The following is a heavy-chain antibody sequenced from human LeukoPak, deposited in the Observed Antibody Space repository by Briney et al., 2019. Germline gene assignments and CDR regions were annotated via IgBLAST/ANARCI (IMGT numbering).Heavy chain of an antibody. Sequence: GESLKISCQGSGYTFTNYWIGWVRQMPGKGLEWMGFIFPRDSDTRYSPSFQGQVTISADKSISTAYLQWSSLKASDTAMYYCARHMDYGDYGYMDVWGKGTTVTVSS. CDR3: ARHMDYGDYGYMDV. V-gene: IGHV5-51*01. CDR1: GYTFTNYW. J-gene: IGHJ6*03. D-gene: IGHD4-17*01. CDR2: IFPRDSDT.